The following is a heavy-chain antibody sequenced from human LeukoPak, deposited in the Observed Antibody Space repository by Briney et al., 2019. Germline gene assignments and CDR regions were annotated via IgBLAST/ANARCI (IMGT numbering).Heavy chain of an antibody. Sequence: ASVKVSCKASGYTFTGYYMHWVRQAPGQGLEWMGWINPNSGGTSYAQKFQGRVTMTRDTSISTAYMELSRLRSDDTAVYHCAREVGYCSSTSCSRRNFQHWGQGTLVTVSS. V-gene: IGHV1-2*02. J-gene: IGHJ1*01. CDR1: GYTFTGYY. CDR3: AREVGYCSSTSCSRRNFQH. CDR2: INPNSGGT. D-gene: IGHD2-2*01.